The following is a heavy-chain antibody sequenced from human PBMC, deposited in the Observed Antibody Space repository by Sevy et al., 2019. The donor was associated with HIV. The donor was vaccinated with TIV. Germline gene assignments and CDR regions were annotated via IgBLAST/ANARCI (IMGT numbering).Heavy chain of an antibody. CDR1: GYTFTSYA. Sequence: ASVKVSCKASGYTFTSYAMHWVRQAPGQRLEWMGWINAGNGNTKYSQKFQGRVTITRDTSASTAYMELSSLRSEDTAVYYAADDLSGAVYYDILTGYYTGGGGYFDYWGQGTLVTVSS. D-gene: IGHD3-9*01. J-gene: IGHJ4*02. CDR3: ADDLSGAVYYDILTGYYTGGGGYFDY. V-gene: IGHV1-3*01. CDR2: INAGNGNT.